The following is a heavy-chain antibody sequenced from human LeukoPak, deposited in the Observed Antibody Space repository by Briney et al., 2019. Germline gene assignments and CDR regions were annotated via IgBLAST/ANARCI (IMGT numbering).Heavy chain of an antibody. CDR1: GFTFSSYA. V-gene: IGHV3-53*01. CDR2: IYSGGST. Sequence: GGSLRLSCAASGFTFSSYAMSWVRQAPGKGLEWVSVIYSGGSTYYADSVKGRFTISRDNSKNTLYLQMNSLRAEDTAVYYCARDDSGGSDYWGQGTLVTVSS. CDR3: ARDDSGGSDY. D-gene: IGHD3-16*01. J-gene: IGHJ4*02.